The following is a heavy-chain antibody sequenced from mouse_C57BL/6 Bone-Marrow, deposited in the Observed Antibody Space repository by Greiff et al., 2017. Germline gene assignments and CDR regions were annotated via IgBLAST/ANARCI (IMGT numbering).Heavy chain of an antibody. Sequence: QVQLQQSGAELVRPGASVKLSCKASGYTFTDYYINWVKQRPGQGLEWIARIYPGSGNTYYNEKFKGKATLTAEKSSSTAYMQRSSLTSEDSAVYCCARSSTGTLLFDYWGQGTTLTVSA. D-gene: IGHD4-1*02. CDR2: IYPGSGNT. J-gene: IGHJ2*01. V-gene: IGHV1-76*01. CDR1: GYTFTDYY. CDR3: ARSSTGTLLFDY.